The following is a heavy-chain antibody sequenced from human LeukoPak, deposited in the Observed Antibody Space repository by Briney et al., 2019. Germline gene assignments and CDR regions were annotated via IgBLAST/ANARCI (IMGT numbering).Heavy chain of an antibody. J-gene: IGHJ6*03. Sequence: ASVKVSCTTSGYSFTNYGITWVRQAPGQGLEWMGWISGYNSKPFYAQKFQGRVTMTRDTSISTAYMELSRLRSDDTAVYYCARGGVVTDYYYYMDVWGKGTTVTVSS. CDR2: ISGYNSKP. D-gene: IGHD2-21*02. CDR1: GYSFTNYG. CDR3: ARGGVVTDYYYYMDV. V-gene: IGHV1-18*01.